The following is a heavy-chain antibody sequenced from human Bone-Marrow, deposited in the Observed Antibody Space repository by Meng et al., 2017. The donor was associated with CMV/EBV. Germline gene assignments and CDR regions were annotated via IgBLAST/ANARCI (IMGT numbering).Heavy chain of an antibody. CDR2: INSDGSST. Sequence: LFCAASGFTFSSYWMHWVRQAPGKGLVWVSRINSDGSSTSYADSVKGRFTISRDNAKNTLYLQMNSLRAEDTAVYYCARDMRAATFDYWGQGTLVTVSS. J-gene: IGHJ4*02. D-gene: IGHD6-13*01. CDR3: ARDMRAATFDY. V-gene: IGHV3-74*01. CDR1: GFTFSSYW.